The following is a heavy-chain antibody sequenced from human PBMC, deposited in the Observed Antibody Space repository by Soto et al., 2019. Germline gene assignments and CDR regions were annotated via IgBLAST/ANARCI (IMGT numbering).Heavy chain of an antibody. D-gene: IGHD6-13*01. CDR2: IYYSGST. CDR3: ARRYSSAFDI. CDR1: GVSISSSSYY. Sequence: PSETLSLTCTVSGVSISSSSYYWGWIRQPPGKGLEWIGSIYYSGSTYYNPSLKSRVTISVDTSKNQFSLKLSSVTAADTAVYYCARRYSSAFDIWGQGTMVTVSS. V-gene: IGHV4-39*01. J-gene: IGHJ3*02.